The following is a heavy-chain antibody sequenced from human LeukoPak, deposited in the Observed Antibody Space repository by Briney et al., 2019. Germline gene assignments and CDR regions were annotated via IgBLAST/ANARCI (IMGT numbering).Heavy chain of an antibody. D-gene: IGHD1-26*01. V-gene: IGHV4-59*01. CDR1: GGSISSYY. J-gene: IGHJ4*02. CDR2: IYYSGST. Sequence: PSETLSLTCTVSGGSISSYYWSWLRQPPGKGLEWIGYIYYSGSTNYNPSLKSRVTISVDTSKNQFSLKLTSVTAADTAVYYCARYSSGSYNQFDYWGQGTLVTVSS. CDR3: ARYSSGSYNQFDY.